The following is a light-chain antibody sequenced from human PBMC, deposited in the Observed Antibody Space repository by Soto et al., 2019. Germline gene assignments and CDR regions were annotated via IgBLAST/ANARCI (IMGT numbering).Light chain of an antibody. CDR1: HDISTF. Sequence: DIQLTQSPSLLSASIGDRVTLTCRASHDISTFLAWYQQKPGKAPKLLIYEASTLQSGVPSRFSGSGSGTEFTLTISGLLPEDFAAYHCQQLYTLPFTVGQGKRLEIK. CDR2: EAS. V-gene: IGKV1-9*01. CDR3: QQLYTLPFT. J-gene: IGKJ5*01.